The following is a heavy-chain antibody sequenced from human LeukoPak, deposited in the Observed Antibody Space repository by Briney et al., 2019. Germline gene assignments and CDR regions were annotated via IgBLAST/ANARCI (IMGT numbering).Heavy chain of an antibody. J-gene: IGHJ4*02. V-gene: IGHV1-18*01. Sequence: ASVKVSCKASRYTFTSYGISWVRQAPGHRLEWMVWISTYKNNTNYAQNLQGRVTMTTDTSASTAYMELRSLRSDDTAAYYCARDPGSYRSDYWGQGTLVTVSS. CDR2: ISTYKNNT. CDR3: ARDPGSYRSDY. CDR1: RYTFTSYG. D-gene: IGHD3-16*02.